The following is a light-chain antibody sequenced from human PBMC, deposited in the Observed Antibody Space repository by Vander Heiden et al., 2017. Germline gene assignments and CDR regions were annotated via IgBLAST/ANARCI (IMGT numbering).Light chain of an antibody. Sequence: SPLSQPASVSRSPVLSFTISCPGTSSDIGAYKYVSWYQQHPDKAPKVIIYEVSKRPSGVSNRFSGSKSGNTACLTISGLQGDDEADYFCASRTSSNTMVFGGGTKLTVL. J-gene: IGLJ3*02. CDR2: EVS. CDR1: SSDIGAYKY. CDR3: ASRTSSNTMV. V-gene: IGLV2-14*03.